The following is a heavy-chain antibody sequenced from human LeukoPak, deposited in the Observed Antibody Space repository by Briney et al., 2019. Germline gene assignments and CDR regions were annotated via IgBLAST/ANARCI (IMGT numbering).Heavy chain of an antibody. CDR1: GGSISSTSYY. CDR2: IYYSGNT. CDR3: AREGNYNILTGYAFDY. J-gene: IGHJ4*02. Sequence: SETLSLTCSVSGGSISSTSYYWGWIRQPPGMGLEWIGSIYYSGNTYYNPSLKSRVTISVDTSKNQFSLKLSSVTAADTAVYYCAREGNYNILTGYAFDYWGQGTLVTVSS. D-gene: IGHD3-9*01. V-gene: IGHV4-39*07.